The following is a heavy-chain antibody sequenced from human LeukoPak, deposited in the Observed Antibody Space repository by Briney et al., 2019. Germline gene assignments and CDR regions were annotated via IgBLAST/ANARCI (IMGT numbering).Heavy chain of an antibody. J-gene: IGHJ4*02. CDR2: IYITGST. Sequence: SETLSLTCTVSGGSITSYYWSWIRQSAGKGLEWIGRIYITGSTTYNPSLKSRVTMSLDTSKNQFSLKLSSVTAADTAVYYCARTYSSSWYLTPFDYWGQGTLVTVSS. V-gene: IGHV4-4*07. CDR3: ARTYSSSWYLTPFDY. D-gene: IGHD6-13*01. CDR1: GGSITSYY.